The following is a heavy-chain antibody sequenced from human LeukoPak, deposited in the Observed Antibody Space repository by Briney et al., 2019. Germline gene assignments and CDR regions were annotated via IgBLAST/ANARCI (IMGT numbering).Heavy chain of an antibody. J-gene: IGHJ4*02. D-gene: IGHD3-22*01. CDR1: GYTFTGYS. CDR3: ARDYYDSSGYYYFDY. Sequence: ASVKVSCKASGYTFTGYSMHWVRQAPGQGLEWMRWINPNSGGTNYAQKFQGRVTMTRDTSISTAYMELSRLRSDDTAVYYCARDYYDSSGYYYFDYWGQGTLVTVSS. CDR2: INPNSGGT. V-gene: IGHV1-2*02.